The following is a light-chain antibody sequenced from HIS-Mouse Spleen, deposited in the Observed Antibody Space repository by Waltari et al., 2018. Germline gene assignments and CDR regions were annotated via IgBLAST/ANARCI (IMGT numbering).Light chain of an antibody. J-gene: IGLJ3*02. V-gene: IGLV2-14*03. Sequence: QSALTQPAPVSGSPGQSITTSCPGTSRDVGGYNYVSWYQQHPGKAPKLMIYDVSNRPSGVSNRFSGSKSGNTASLTISGLQAEDEADYYCSSYTSSSTWVFGGGTKLTVL. CDR2: DVS. CDR3: SSYTSSSTWV. CDR1: SRDVGGYNY.